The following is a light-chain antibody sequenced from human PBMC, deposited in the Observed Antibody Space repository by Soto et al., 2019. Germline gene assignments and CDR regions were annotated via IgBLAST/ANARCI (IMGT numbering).Light chain of an antibody. Sequence: AIQLTQSPSSLSASVGARVTITCRASQGISSALAWYQQKPGKAPKLLIYDASSLESGVPSRFSGSGSGTDFTLTISSLQPEDFATYYCQQFNSYHITFGQGTRLEIK. CDR3: QQFNSYHIT. CDR1: QGISSA. J-gene: IGKJ5*01. CDR2: DAS. V-gene: IGKV1-13*02.